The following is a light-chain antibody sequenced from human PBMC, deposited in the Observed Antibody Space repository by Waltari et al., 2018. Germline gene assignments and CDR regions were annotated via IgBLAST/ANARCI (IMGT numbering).Light chain of an antibody. J-gene: IGKJ1*01. CDR2: AAS. CDR1: QSVSFW. CDR3: QQYNSYST. Sequence: DVQMTQSPSTLSASVGDRVTITCRASQSVSFWLAWYQQKPGKAPNLLIYAASSLESGVPSRFSGSGSGTEFTLTISGLQPDDFATYYCQQYNSYSTFGQGTKVEIK. V-gene: IGKV1-5*03.